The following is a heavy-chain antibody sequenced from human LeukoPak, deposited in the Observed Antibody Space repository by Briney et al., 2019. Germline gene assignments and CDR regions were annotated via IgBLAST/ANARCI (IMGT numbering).Heavy chain of an antibody. J-gene: IGHJ4*02. CDR2: ISGSGGST. D-gene: IGHD3-10*01. CDR1: GFTFSSYG. V-gene: IGHV3-23*01. CDR3: ARVVPPTDYGSGSYFWDPYYFDY. Sequence: PWGSLRLSRAASGFTFSSYGMSWVRQAPGKGLEWVSAISGSGGSTYYADSVKGPFTISRDNSKNTLYLQMNSLRAEDTAVYYCARVVPPTDYGSGSYFWDPYYFDYWGQGTLVTVSS.